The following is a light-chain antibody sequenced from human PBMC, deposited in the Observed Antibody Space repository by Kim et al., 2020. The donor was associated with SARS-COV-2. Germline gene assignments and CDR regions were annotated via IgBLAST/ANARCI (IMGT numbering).Light chain of an antibody. CDR1: SGHSSYA. J-gene: IGLJ3*02. Sequence: QPVLTQSPSASASLGASVKLTCTLNSGHSSYAIAWHQQQPEKGPRYLMKVNSDGSHSRGDGIPDRFSGSSSGAERYLTISSLQSEDEADYYCQTWDTGIRVFGGGTQLTVL. CDR3: QTWDTGIRV. V-gene: IGLV4-69*01. CDR2: VNSDGSH.